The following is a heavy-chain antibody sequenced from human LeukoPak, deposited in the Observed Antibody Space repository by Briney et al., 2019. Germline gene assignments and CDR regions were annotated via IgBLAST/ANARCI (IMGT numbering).Heavy chain of an antibody. CDR2: IYPGDSET. CDR3: ARRAVAAADY. J-gene: IGHJ4*02. D-gene: IGHD6-13*01. CDR1: GCSFTSYW. V-gene: IGHV5-51*01. Sequence: GESLKISCKGSGCSFTSYWIGWVRQMPGKSLEWMGIIYPGDSETRYSPSFQGQVTISADKSISTAYLQWSSLKASDTAIYYCARRAVAAADYWGQGTLVTVSS.